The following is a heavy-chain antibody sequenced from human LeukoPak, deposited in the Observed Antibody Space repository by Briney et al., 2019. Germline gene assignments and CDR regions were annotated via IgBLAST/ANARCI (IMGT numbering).Heavy chain of an antibody. D-gene: IGHD6-13*01. Sequence: EASVKVSCKASGYTFTGYYMHWVRQAPGQGLEWMGWINPNSGGTNYAQKFQGRVTMTRDTSISTAYMELSRLRSDDTAVYYCARVRIAGAANFDYWGQGTLVTVSS. CDR2: INPNSGGT. CDR1: GYTFTGYY. V-gene: IGHV1-2*02. CDR3: ARVRIAGAANFDY. J-gene: IGHJ4*02.